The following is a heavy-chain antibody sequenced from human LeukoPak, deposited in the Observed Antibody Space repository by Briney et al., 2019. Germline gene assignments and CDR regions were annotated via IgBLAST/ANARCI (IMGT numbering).Heavy chain of an antibody. CDR2: IKQDGSKT. J-gene: IGHJ4*02. CDR3: AKGSYYDSSGYLDY. D-gene: IGHD3-22*01. Sequence: GGSLRLSCAASGFSLSTYWMSWVRQAPGKGLEWVANIKQDGSKTYYVDSVKGRFTISRDNSKNTLYLQMSSLRAEDTAVYYCAKGSYYDSSGYLDYWGQGTLVTVSS. V-gene: IGHV3-7*01. CDR1: GFSLSTYW.